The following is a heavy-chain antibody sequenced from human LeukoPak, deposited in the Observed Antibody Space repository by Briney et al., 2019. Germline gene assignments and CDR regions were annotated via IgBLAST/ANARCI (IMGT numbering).Heavy chain of an antibody. D-gene: IGHD3-10*01. CDR1: GYTFTNYH. CDR3: ARYGHSPYFDS. V-gene: IGHV1-46*01. Sequence: ASVKVSCKASGYTFTNYHMHWVRQAPGQGLEWMGIINPSGGITSYAQKFQGRVTMTRDMSTSTVYMELSSLRSEDTAVYYCARYGHSPYFDSWGQGTLVTVSS. J-gene: IGHJ4*02. CDR2: INPSGGIT.